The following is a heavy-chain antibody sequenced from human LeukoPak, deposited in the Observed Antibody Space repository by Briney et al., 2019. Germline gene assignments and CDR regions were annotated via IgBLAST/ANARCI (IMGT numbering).Heavy chain of an antibody. CDR1: GFTFNNYA. V-gene: IGHV3-23*01. Sequence: GGSLRLSCAASGFTFNNYAMNWVRQAPGKGLEWVSVISGSGGTTYYADSVKGRFTISRDNSKNTLYLQMNSLRAEDTAVYYCAKDTFWFRELLPSSYWGQGTLVTVSS. CDR3: AKDTFWFRELLPSSY. D-gene: IGHD3-10*01. CDR2: ISGSGGTT. J-gene: IGHJ4*02.